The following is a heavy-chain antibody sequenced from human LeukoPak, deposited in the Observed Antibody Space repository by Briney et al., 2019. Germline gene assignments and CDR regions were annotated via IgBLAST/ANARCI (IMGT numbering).Heavy chain of an antibody. CDR1: GFTFSSSA. D-gene: IGHD3-10*01. V-gene: IGHV3-23*01. J-gene: IGHJ4*02. CDR3: AKAPVGAARWYFDY. CDR2: ISNNGGYT. Sequence: GGSLRLSCAASGFTFSSSAMSWVRQAPGKGLEWVSAISNNGGYTYYADSVQGRFTISRDNSKSTLCLQMNSLRAEDTAVYYCAKAPVGAARWYFDYWGQGTLVTVSS.